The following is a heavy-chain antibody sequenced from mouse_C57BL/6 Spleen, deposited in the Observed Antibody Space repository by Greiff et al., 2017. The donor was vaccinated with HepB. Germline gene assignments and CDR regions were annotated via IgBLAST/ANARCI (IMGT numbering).Heavy chain of an antibody. J-gene: IGHJ2*01. CDR3: ARNWGYFDY. V-gene: IGHV1-26*01. Sequence: EVMLQQSGPELVKPGASVKISCKASGYTFTDYYMNWVKQSHGKSLEWIGDINPNNGGTSYNQKFKGKATLTVDKSSSTAYMELRSLTSEDSAVYYCARNWGYFDYWGQGTTLTVSS. D-gene: IGHD4-1*01. CDR1: GYTFTDYY. CDR2: INPNNGGT.